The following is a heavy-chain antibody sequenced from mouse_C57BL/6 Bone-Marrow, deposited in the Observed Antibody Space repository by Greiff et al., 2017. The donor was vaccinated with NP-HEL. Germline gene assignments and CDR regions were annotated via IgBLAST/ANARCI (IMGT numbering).Heavy chain of an antibody. CDR3: ARDLYYGSSLFDY. Sequence: EVKLVESEGGLVQPGSSMKLSCTASGFTFSDYYMAWVRQVPEKGLEWVANINYDGSSTYYLDSLKSRFIISRDNAKNILYLQMSSLKSEDTATYYCARDLYYGSSLFDYWGQGTTLTVSS. CDR2: INYDGSST. J-gene: IGHJ2*01. D-gene: IGHD1-1*01. V-gene: IGHV5-16*01. CDR1: GFTFSDYY.